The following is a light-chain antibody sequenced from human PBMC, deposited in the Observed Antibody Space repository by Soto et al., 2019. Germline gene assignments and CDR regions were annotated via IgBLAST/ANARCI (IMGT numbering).Light chain of an antibody. CDR2: GAS. CDR3: QQYNNWPQA. Sequence: EIVMTQSPATLSVSPGERVTLSCRASQSISTKLAWYQQKSGQAPRLLIYGASTRPAGISVRFSGSGSGTEFTLTISSLQSEDFAFYYCQQYNNWPQAFGQGTRVEIK. J-gene: IGKJ1*01. V-gene: IGKV3-15*01. CDR1: QSISTK.